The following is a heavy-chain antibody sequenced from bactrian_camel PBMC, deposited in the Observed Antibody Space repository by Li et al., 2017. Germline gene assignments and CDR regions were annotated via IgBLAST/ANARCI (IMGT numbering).Heavy chain of an antibody. D-gene: IGHD6*01. CDR3: AVATGSPKYLVCPY. CDR1: GSGYISGTAC. Sequence: HVQLVESGGGSVNAGGSLTLSCAASGSGYISGTACMGWFRQVPGKEREGVAAIDSEGSAYYADSVKGRFTVSRDYEKNTLYLQMNSLKPEDTAVYYCAVATGSPKYLVCPYGGQGTQVTVS. V-gene: IGHV3S55*01. J-gene: IGHJ4*01. CDR2: IDSEGSA.